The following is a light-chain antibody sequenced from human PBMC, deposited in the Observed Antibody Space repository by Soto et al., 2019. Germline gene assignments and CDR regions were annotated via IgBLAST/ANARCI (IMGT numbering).Light chain of an antibody. CDR2: GAS. CDR3: QQTYTTPEIT. CDR1: QSISIY. Sequence: DIQMTPSPSSLSASVGDRVTITCRASQSISIYLNWYQLKPGKAPNLLMYGASYLRSGVPTRFSGSGSGTDFTLTISSPQPEDFAIYYCQQTYTTPEITFGQGTRLEIK. J-gene: IGKJ5*01. V-gene: IGKV1-39*01.